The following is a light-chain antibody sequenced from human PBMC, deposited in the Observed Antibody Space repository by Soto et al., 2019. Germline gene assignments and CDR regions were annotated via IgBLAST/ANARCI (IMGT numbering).Light chain of an antibody. CDR1: SSDVGGYNY. J-gene: IGLJ1*01. V-gene: IGLV2-14*01. Sequence: QPVLTQPASVSGSPGQSITMSCTGTSSDVGGYNYVSWYQQHPGKAPKLMIYEVSNRPSGVSNRFSGSKSGNTASLTISGLQAEDEADYYCSSYISSSSDYVFGTGTKVTVL. CDR3: SSYISSSSDYV. CDR2: EVS.